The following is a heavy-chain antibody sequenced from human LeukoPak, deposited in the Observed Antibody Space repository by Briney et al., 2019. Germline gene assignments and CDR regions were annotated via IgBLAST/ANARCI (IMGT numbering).Heavy chain of an antibody. V-gene: IGHV3-13*01. CDR2: IGTAGDT. CDR3: ARGRTREPYFHDAFDI. Sequence: PGGSLRLSCAASGFPFSSYDMHWVRQATGKGLEWVSAIGTAGDTHYPGSVKGRFTISRENAKTSLYLQMNSLRAGDTAVYYCARGRTREPYFHDAFDIWGQGTMVTVSS. D-gene: IGHD1-14*01. CDR1: GFPFSSYD. J-gene: IGHJ3*02.